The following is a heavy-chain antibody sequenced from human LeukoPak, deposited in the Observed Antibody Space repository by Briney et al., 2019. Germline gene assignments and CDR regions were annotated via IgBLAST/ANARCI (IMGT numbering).Heavy chain of an antibody. CDR1: GFTFSSYS. J-gene: IGHJ4*02. CDR2: ISSSSSYI. CDR3: ARAPYGDYLYYFDY. V-gene: IGHV3-21*01. Sequence: PGGSLRLSCAVSGFTFSSYSMNWVRQAPGKGLEWVSSISSSSSYIYYADSVKGRFTISRDNAKNSLYLQMNSLRAEDTAVYYCARAPYGDYLYYFDYWGQGTLVTVSS. D-gene: IGHD4-17*01.